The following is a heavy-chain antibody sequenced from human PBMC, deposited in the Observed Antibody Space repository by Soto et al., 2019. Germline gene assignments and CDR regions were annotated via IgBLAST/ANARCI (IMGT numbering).Heavy chain of an antibody. CDR1: GYSFDIDG. J-gene: IGHJ4*02. CDR3: ASDAATVASYYFDL. Sequence: QVQLVQSGPEMRKPGDSVKVSCKASGYSFDIDGMTWVRQAPGQGLEWMGWIGTYNGNSDYAQKFQGRVTLTRDTSTTTDYMELRSLRSDDTAVYFCASDAATVASYYFDLWGQGTLVTVSS. D-gene: IGHD6-19*01. CDR2: IGTYNGNS. V-gene: IGHV1-18*01.